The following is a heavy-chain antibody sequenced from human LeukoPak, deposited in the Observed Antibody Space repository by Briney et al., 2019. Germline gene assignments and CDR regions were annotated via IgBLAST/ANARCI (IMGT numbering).Heavy chain of an antibody. V-gene: IGHV3-9*01. CDR2: ISWSSGSI. CDR1: GFTFDDYA. D-gene: IGHD3-10*01. CDR3: ARAFVDAFDI. J-gene: IGHJ3*02. Sequence: PGGSLRLSCAASGFTFDDYAMYWVRQAPGKGLEWVSGISWSSGSIGYADSVKGRFTISRDNAKNSLYLQMNSLRAEDTALYYCARAFVDAFDIWGQGTMVTVSS.